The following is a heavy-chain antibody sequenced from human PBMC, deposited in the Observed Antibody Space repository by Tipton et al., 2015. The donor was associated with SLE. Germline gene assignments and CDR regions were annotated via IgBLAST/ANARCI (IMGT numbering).Heavy chain of an antibody. V-gene: IGHV3-53*04. CDR3: ARVGGGSSWYGWFYP. CDR1: GFTVSSNY. D-gene: IGHD6-13*01. CDR2: IYSGGST. J-gene: IGHJ5*02. Sequence: SLRLSCAASGFTVSSNYMSWVRQAPGKGLEWVSVIYSGGSTYYADSVKGRFTISRHNSKNTLYLQMNSLRAEDTAVYYCARVGGGSSWYGWFYPWGQGTLVIVSS.